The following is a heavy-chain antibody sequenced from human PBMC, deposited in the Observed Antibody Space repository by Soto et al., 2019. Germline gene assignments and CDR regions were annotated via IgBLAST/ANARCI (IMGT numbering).Heavy chain of an antibody. J-gene: IGHJ4*02. CDR3: ARILYHSSGYSDY. CDR1: GGSISSYY. V-gene: IGHV4-59*01. D-gene: IGHD3-22*01. CDR2: IYYSGST. Sequence: SETLSLPGTVSGGSISSYYWSWIRQPAWKGLEWIGYIYYSGSTNYNPSLKSRVTISVDTSKNQFSLQLSSVTAADTSMYYCARILYHSSGYSDYCGQRSLVTFCS.